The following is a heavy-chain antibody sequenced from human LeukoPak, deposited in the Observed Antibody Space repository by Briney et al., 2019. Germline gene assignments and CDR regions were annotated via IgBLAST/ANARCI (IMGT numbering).Heavy chain of an antibody. CDR1: GGSISSYY. Sequence: SGTLSLTCTVSGGSISSYYWSWIRQPPGKGLEWIGYIYTSGSTNYNPSLKSRVTISVDASKNQFSLKLSSVTAADTAVYYCARGDSSGYDYWGQGTLVTVSS. V-gene: IGHV4-4*09. J-gene: IGHJ4*02. CDR3: ARGDSSGYDY. CDR2: IYTSGST. D-gene: IGHD3-22*01.